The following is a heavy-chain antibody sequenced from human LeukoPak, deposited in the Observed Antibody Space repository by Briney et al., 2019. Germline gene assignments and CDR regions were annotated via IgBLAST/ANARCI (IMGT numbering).Heavy chain of an antibody. V-gene: IGHV4-59*08. Sequence: SETLSLTCTVSGGSISSYYWSWIRQPPGKGLEWIGYIYYSGSTNYNPSLKSRVTISVDTSKNQFSLKLSSVTAADTAVYYCASKSGKDYWGQGTLVTVSS. CDR1: GGSISSYY. CDR3: ASKSGKDY. J-gene: IGHJ4*02. CDR2: IYYSGST.